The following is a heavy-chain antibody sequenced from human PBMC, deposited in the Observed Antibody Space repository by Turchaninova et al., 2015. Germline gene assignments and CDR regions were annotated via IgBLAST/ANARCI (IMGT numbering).Heavy chain of an antibody. CDR1: GGSLSGFS. CDR3: ATRYGSGI. Sequence: QVHLQQWGAGMLKPSETLSLPFAVSGGSLSGFSWNWIRQPPGKGLEWIGEINHSGSTNYNPSLKSRVTISVDTSKNQFSLKLSAVTAADTAVYYCATRYGSGIWGQGTMVTVSS. CDR2: INHSGST. D-gene: IGHD5-18*01. V-gene: IGHV4-34*01. J-gene: IGHJ3*02.